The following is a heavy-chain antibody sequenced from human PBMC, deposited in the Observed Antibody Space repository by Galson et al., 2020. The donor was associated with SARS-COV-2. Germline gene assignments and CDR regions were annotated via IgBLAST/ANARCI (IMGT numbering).Heavy chain of an antibody. Sequence: SQTLSLTCTVSGGSISSGDYYWSWIRQPPGKGLEWIGYIYYSGSTYYNPSLKSRVTISVDTSKNQFSLKLSSVTAADTAVYYCARAKRITIFGVVNWFDPWRQGTLVTVSS. D-gene: IGHD3-3*01. CDR2: IYYSGST. CDR3: ARAKRITIFGVVNWFDP. CDR1: GGSISSGDYY. J-gene: IGHJ5*02. V-gene: IGHV4-30-4*01.